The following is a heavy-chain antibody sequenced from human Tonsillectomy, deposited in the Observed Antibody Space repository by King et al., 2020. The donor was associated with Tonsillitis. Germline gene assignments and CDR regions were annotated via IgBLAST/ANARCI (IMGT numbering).Heavy chain of an antibody. D-gene: IGHD3-16*01. J-gene: IGHJ3*01. CDR1: GITFSSYW. CDR3: ATTSGPGGTFDF. V-gene: IGHV3-7*03. CDR2: IKQDGSEK. Sequence: VQLVDSGGGLVQPGGSLRLSCAASGITFSSYWMSWVRQTPGTGLELVANIKQDGSEKYYVDSVKGRFTISRDNAKHSLYLHMNSLRAEDIAVYYCATTSGPGGTFDFWGQGTMVTVSS.